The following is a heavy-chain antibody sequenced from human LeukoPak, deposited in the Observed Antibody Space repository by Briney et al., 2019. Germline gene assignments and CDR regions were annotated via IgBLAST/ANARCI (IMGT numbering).Heavy chain of an antibody. CDR1: GFTFSSYS. Sequence: GGSLRLSCAASGFTFSSYSMNWVRQAPGKGLEWVSYISSTSRTIYYADSVKGRFTISRDNAKNSLYLQMNSLRAEDTAVYYCARDRGEKYYYVSTFDYWGQGILVTVSS. CDR2: ISSTSRTI. J-gene: IGHJ4*02. V-gene: IGHV3-48*01. D-gene: IGHD3-22*01. CDR3: ARDRGEKYYYVSTFDY.